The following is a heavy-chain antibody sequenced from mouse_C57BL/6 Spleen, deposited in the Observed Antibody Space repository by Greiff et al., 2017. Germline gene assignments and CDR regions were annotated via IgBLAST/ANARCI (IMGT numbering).Heavy chain of an antibody. Sequence: QVQLQQPGAELVKPGASVKVSCKASGYTFTSYWMHWVKQRPGQGLEWIGRIHPSDSDTNYNQKFKGKATLTVDKSSSTAYMQLSRLTSEDSAVYYCAMMNWDDAMDYWGQGTSVTVSS. CDR1: GYTFTSYW. V-gene: IGHV1-74*01. D-gene: IGHD4-1*01. J-gene: IGHJ4*01. CDR3: AMMNWDDAMDY. CDR2: IHPSDSDT.